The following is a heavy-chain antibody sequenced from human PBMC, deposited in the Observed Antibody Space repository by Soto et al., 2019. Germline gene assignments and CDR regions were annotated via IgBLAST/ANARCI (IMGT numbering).Heavy chain of an antibody. Sequence: GSLRLSCAASGFTFSNYAMSWVRQAPGKGLEWVPAITGSGISTYYADSVKGRFTVSRDNSKNTLSLQMNSLRAEDTAVYYCAKDRYCISTSCPGNWFDPWGQGTLVT. V-gene: IGHV3-23*01. D-gene: IGHD2-2*01. CDR2: ITGSGIST. CDR3: AKDRYCISTSCPGNWFDP. CDR1: GFTFSNYA. J-gene: IGHJ5*02.